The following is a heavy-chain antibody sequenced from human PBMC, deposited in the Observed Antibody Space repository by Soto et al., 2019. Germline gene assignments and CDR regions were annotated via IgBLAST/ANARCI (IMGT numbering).Heavy chain of an antibody. V-gene: IGHV4-31*03. J-gene: IGHJ5*02. CDR2: IHYSGNT. CDR1: GGTVSSNNHY. CDR3: ARRMVITDIRKNNWFDP. Sequence: SETLSLTCTVSGGTVSSNNHYWSWIRHHPGKGLEWIGNIHYSGNTYFNPSLRSRVTMSVDTSKNQFSLKLSSVTAADTAVYFCARRMVITDIRKNNWFDPWGQEIMVTVSS. D-gene: IGHD1-20*01.